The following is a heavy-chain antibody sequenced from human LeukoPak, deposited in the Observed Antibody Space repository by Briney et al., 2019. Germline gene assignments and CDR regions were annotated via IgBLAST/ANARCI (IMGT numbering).Heavy chain of an antibody. J-gene: IGHJ4*02. CDR2: IYRGGTT. D-gene: IGHD4-17*01. CDR1: GFTVSSIY. CDR3: ARDFSFPPDYGDYGGY. Sequence: GGSLRLSCTASGFTVSSIYMSWVRQAPGKGLEWVSIIYRGGTTYYADSVKGRFAVFRDNSKNTLYLQMNSLRAEDTAVYYCARDFSFPPDYGDYGGYWGQGTLVTVSS. V-gene: IGHV3-53*01.